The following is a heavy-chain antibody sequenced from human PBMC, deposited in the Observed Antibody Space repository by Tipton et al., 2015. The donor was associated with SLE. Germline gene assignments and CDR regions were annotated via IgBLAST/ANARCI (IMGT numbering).Heavy chain of an antibody. CDR2: LYTTGST. CDR3: ARGSVVADDF. D-gene: IGHD2-15*01. CDR1: GGSITTGSYY. J-gene: IGHJ4*02. Sequence: TLSLTCTVSGGSITTGSYYWSWIRQPAGKGLEWIGRLYTTGSTYYNPSLKSRVSMSVDTSKNQLSLKLTSVTAADTAVYYCARGSVVADDFWGQGTLVTVSS. V-gene: IGHV4-61*02.